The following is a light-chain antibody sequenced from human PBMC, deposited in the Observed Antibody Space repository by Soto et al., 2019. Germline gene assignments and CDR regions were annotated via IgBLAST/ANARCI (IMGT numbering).Light chain of an antibody. CDR3: QQRSDWLLT. Sequence: IQMTQSPSTLSASVGERVTITCRASQSVSNWLARYQQKPGKAPKLLIYDVSSLESGVPSRFSGSGSGTEFTLTISSLEPEDFAVYYCQQRSDWLLTFGGGTKVDIK. CDR1: QSVSNW. J-gene: IGKJ4*01. V-gene: IGKV1-5*01. CDR2: DVS.